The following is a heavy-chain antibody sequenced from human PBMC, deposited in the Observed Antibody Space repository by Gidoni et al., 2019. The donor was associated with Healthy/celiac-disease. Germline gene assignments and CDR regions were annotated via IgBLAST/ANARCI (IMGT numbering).Heavy chain of an antibody. V-gene: IGHV4-59*01. D-gene: IGHD6-19*01. CDR1: GGSISSYY. CDR2: IYYSGST. Sequence: QVQLQESGPGLVKPSETLSITCTVSGGSISSYYWSWIRQPPGKGLEWIGYIYYSGSTNYNPSLKSRVTISVDTSKNQFSLKLSSVTAADTAVYYCARAAVALDYWGQGTLVTVSS. CDR3: ARAAVALDY. J-gene: IGHJ4*02.